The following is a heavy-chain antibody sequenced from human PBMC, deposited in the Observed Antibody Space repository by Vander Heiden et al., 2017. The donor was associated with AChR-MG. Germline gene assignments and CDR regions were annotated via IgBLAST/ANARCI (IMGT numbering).Heavy chain of an antibody. CDR2: ISPNGGIT. J-gene: IGHJ6*02. CDR3: ARDLAYYGMDV. CDR1: GNTLTSYY. Sequence: QVQLVQSGAEVKKPGASVKISCKASGNTLTSYYLHWVRQAPGQGLEWMGVISPNGGITRYAQKFQGRVTMTDDTSTSTVYVELSSLRSEDTAVYYCARDLAYYGMDVWGQGTTVTVSS. V-gene: IGHV1-46*03.